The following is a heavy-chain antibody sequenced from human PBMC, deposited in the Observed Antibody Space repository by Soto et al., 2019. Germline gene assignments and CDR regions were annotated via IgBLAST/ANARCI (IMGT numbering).Heavy chain of an antibody. V-gene: IGHV3-72*01. CDR1: GFTFSDYY. Sequence: PGGSLRLSCVASGFTFSDYYMDWVRQAPGKGLEWVDSVKNRPKDFGTEYAASVTGRFIISRDDSQKSLFLQMNSLKAEETAIYYCVRHEMGWFVXLGQGTLVTVSX. D-gene: IGHD2-8*01. J-gene: IGHJ5*02. CDR3: VRHEMGWFVX. CDR2: VKNRPKDFGT.